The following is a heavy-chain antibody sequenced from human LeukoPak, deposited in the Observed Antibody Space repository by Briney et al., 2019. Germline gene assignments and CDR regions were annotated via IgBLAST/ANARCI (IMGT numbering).Heavy chain of an antibody. D-gene: IGHD3-3*01. CDR1: GYSFTGYY. CDR3: ARTYYDFWSGYDAFDI. J-gene: IGHJ3*02. CDR2: INPNSGGT. Sequence: ASVKVSCKASGYSFTGYYMRWVRQAPGQGLEWMGWINPNSGGTNYAQKFQGRVTMTRDTPISTAYMELSRLRSDDTAVYYCARTYYDFWSGYDAFDIWGQGTMVTVSS. V-gene: IGHV1-2*02.